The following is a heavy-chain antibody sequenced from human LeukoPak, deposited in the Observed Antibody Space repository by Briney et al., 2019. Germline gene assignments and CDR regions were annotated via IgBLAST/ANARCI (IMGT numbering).Heavy chain of an antibody. J-gene: IGHJ4*02. CDR1: AGSISSYY. D-gene: IGHD3-22*01. CDR3: ASTLRYYYDSSGWYYFDY. CDR2: IDTNGST. Sequence: ASQTLSLTRTVSAGSISSYYWSSIRQPPGNGLEWIRYIDTNGSTNYNPSLKSRVTISVDTSKNQFSLKLSSVTAAETAVYYCASTLRYYYDSSGWYYFDYWGQGTLVTVSS. V-gene: IGHV4-4*09.